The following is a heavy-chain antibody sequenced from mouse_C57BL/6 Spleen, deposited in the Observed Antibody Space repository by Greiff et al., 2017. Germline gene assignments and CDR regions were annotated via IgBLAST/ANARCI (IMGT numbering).Heavy chain of an antibody. V-gene: IGHV1-54*01. Sequence: QVQLKESGAELVRPGTSVKVSCKASGYAFTNYLIEWVKQRPGQGLEWIGVINTGGGGTNYNEKFTGKATLTVDKSSSTAYMQLSSLTSADSAVDFCASGDDGYLAWFAYGGQGTLVTVSS. CDR3: ASGDDGYLAWFAY. D-gene: IGHD2-3*01. J-gene: IGHJ3*01. CDR2: INTGGGGT. CDR1: GYAFTNYL.